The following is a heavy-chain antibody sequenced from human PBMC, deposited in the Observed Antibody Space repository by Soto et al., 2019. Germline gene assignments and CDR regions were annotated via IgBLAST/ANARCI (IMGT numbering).Heavy chain of an antibody. J-gene: IGHJ4*02. Sequence: PSETLSLPCTVSGGSISSSSYYWGWIRQPPGKGLEWIGSIYYSGSTYYNPSLKSRVTISVDTSKNQFSLKLSSVTAADTAVYYCARHVSSKYQQWLPNDYWGQGTLVTVSS. D-gene: IGHD6-19*01. V-gene: IGHV4-39*01. CDR1: GGSISSSSYY. CDR2: IYYSGST. CDR3: ARHVSSKYQQWLPNDY.